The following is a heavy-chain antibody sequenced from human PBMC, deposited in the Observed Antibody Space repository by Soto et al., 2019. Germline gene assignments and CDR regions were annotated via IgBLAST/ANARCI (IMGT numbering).Heavy chain of an antibody. Sequence: PGGSLRLSCAASGFTFSSYGMHWVRQAPGKGLEWVAVISYDGSNKYYADSVKGRFTISRDNSKNTLYLQMNSLRAEDTAVYYCAKSRGPYSSSWYVDYWGQGTLVTVSS. CDR1: GFTFSSYG. CDR3: AKSRGPYSSSWYVDY. J-gene: IGHJ4*02. D-gene: IGHD6-13*01. CDR2: ISYDGSNK. V-gene: IGHV3-30*18.